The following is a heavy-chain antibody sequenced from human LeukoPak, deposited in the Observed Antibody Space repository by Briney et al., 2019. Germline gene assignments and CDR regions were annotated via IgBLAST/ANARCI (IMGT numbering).Heavy chain of an antibody. V-gene: IGHV4-59*01. CDR3: ARDGDRNWFDP. CDR2: IYYSGST. Sequence: SETLSLTCTVSGGSISSYYWSWIRQPPGKGLEWIGYIYYSGSTNYNPSLKSRVTISVDTPKNQFSLMVSSVTAADTAVYYCARDGDRNWFDPWGQGTLVTVSS. CDR1: GGSISSYY. J-gene: IGHJ5*02.